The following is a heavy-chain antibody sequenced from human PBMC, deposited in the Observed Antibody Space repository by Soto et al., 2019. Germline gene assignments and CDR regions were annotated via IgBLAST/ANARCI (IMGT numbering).Heavy chain of an antibody. D-gene: IGHD3-22*01. CDR3: ARQIYDSDTGPNFQYYFDS. Sequence: GEALQICCKVSGYSITGYWITWVREKPGIGLEWMGRIDPSDSQTYYSPSFRGHVTISVTKSITTVFLQWSSLRASDTAMYYCARQIYDSDTGPNFQYYFDSWGQGTPVTVSS. J-gene: IGHJ4*02. CDR2: IDPSDSQT. CDR1: GYSITGYW. V-gene: IGHV5-10-1*01.